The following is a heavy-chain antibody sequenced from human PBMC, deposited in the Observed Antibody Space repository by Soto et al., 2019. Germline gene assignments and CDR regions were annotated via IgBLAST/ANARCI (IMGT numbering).Heavy chain of an antibody. D-gene: IGHD1-26*01. J-gene: IGHJ5*02. CDR2: IYYSGST. V-gene: IGHV4-31*03. CDR1: GGSISSGGYY. CDR3: ARGMGATPPGWFDP. Sequence: QVQLQESGPGLVEPSQTLSLTCTVSGGSISSGGYYWTWIRQHPGKGLEWIGYIYYSGSTYYNPSLKSRVTISVDTSKNQFSLRLSSVTAADTAVYFCARGMGATPPGWFDPWGQGTLVTVSS.